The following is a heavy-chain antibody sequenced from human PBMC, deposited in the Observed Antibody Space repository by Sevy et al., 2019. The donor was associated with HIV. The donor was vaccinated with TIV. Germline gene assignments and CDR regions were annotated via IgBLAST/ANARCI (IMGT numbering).Heavy chain of an antibody. D-gene: IGHD3-22*01. V-gene: IGHV4-39*01. CDR2: MYYSGSA. CDR3: ARRDHYYDSSAYYFGHYYYYGMDV. CDR1: GGSISSSSYY. J-gene: IGHJ6*02. Sequence: SETLSLACTVSGGSISSSSYYWGWIRQRPGKGLECIGSMYYSGSAYYNPSLKSRVTISVDTSKNQFSLKLSSVTAADTAVYYCARRDHYYDSSAYYFGHYYYYGMDVWVQGTTVTVSS.